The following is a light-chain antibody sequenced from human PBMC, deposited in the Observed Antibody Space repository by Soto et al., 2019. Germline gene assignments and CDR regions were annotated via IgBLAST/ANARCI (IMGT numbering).Light chain of an antibody. CDR1: QGIRND. CDR2: AAS. V-gene: IGKV1-6*01. CDR3: LQDYNYPWT. Sequence: AIPMTQSPSSLSAAVGDRVTITCRASQGIRNDLGWYQQKPGNAPKLLIYAASSLQSGVPSRFSGSGSGTDFTLTISSLQPEDFATYYCLQDYNYPWTFGQGTKVEIK. J-gene: IGKJ1*01.